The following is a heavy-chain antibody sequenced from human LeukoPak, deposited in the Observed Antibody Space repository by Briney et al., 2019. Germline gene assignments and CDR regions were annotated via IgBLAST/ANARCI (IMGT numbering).Heavy chain of an antibody. Sequence: GGSLRLSCAASGFTFSSYWMSWVRQAPGKGLEWVSGISWNSGSIGYADSVKGRFTISRDNAKNSLYLQMNSLRAEDTALYYCAKDTGYSGYDSPYYYYYGMDVWGQGTTVTVSS. V-gene: IGHV3-9*01. J-gene: IGHJ6*02. CDR1: GFTFSSYW. CDR2: ISWNSGSI. CDR3: AKDTGYSGYDSPYYYYYGMDV. D-gene: IGHD5-12*01.